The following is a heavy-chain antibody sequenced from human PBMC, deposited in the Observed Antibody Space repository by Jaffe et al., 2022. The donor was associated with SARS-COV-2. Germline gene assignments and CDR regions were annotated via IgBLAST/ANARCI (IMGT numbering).Heavy chain of an antibody. D-gene: IGHD6-13*01. V-gene: IGHV3-23*01. Sequence: EVHLLESGGGLVQPGGSLRLSCAASGFTFNIYAMNWVRQAPGKGLEWVSGITGDAVTTDYADSVKGRFTISRDSSKSTLYLQMDSLKAEDTAVYYCAKRSGYGNSWHPHFFDSWGQGTLVTVSS. J-gene: IGHJ4*02. CDR2: ITGDAVTT. CDR1: GFTFNIYA. CDR3: AKRSGYGNSWHPHFFDS.